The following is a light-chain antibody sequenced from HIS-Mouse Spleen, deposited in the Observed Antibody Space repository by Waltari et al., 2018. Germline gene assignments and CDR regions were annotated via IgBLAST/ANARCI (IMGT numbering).Light chain of an antibody. CDR3: YSTDSSGNHRV. CDR1: ALPKKY. CDR2: EDS. J-gene: IGLJ2*01. Sequence: SYELTLPPSVSVSPAQTSRITCSGDALPKKYAYWYQQKSGQAPVLVIYEDSKRPPGIPERFSGSSSGTMATLTISGAQVEDEADYYCYSTDSSGNHRVFGGGTKLTVL. V-gene: IGLV3-10*01.